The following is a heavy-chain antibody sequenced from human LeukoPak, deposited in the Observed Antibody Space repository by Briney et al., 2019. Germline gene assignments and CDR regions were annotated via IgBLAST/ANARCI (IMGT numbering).Heavy chain of an antibody. CDR3: ARGAGAMGRDWFDP. CDR2: MNANSGNT. V-gene: IGHV1-8*01. CDR1: GYTFTNHD. D-gene: IGHD3-10*01. J-gene: IGHJ5*02. Sequence: GASVKVSCKAPGYTFTNHDIDWVRQASGQGLEWMGWMNANSGNTGYAQKFQGRVTMTRDTSVSTAYMELNNLSSEDTAVYYCARGAGAMGRDWFDPWGQGTLVTVSS.